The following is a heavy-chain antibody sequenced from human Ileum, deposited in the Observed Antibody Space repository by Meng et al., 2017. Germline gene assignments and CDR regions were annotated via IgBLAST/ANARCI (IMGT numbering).Heavy chain of an antibody. Sequence: QMQLQESCPGLVKPSETLSLACTVSGCSTTTNIYYWGWIRQPPGKGLEWIGTISYSGATYYNPSLESRVAISVDTSKNEFSLNLNSVTAADTAVYYCARDHGAINWFYYWGQGTLVTVSS. J-gene: IGHJ5*01. CDR1: GCSTTTNIYY. CDR2: ISYSGAT. V-gene: IGHV4-39*07. CDR3: ARDHGAINWFYY. D-gene: IGHD1-26*01.